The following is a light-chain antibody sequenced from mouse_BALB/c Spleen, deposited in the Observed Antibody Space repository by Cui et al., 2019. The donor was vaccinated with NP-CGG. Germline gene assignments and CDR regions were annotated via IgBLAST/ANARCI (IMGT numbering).Light chain of an antibody. Sequence: VATKESTLTTSPGETVTLTCRSSTGAVTTSNYANWVQEKPDHLFTGLIGGTNNRAPGVPARFSGSLIGDKAALTITGAQTEDEAIYFCALWYSNHWVFGGGTKLTVL. CDR3: ALWYSNHWV. V-gene: IGLV1*01. J-gene: IGLJ1*01. CDR2: GTN. CDR1: TGAVTTSNY.